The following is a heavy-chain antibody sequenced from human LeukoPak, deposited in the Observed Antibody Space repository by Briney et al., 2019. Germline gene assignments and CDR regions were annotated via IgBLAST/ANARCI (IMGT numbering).Heavy chain of an antibody. D-gene: IGHD6-13*01. J-gene: IGHJ5*02. Sequence: PSETLSLTCTVSGGSISTYFWNWIRQPPGKGLEWIGYVYYNGNTNYNPSLKSRLTISVDTSKNQFSLKLTSVTAADTAVYYCVRDRAAAGGWLDPWGQGALVTVPS. V-gene: IGHV4-59*01. CDR2: VYYNGNT. CDR3: VRDRAAAGGWLDP. CDR1: GGSISTYF.